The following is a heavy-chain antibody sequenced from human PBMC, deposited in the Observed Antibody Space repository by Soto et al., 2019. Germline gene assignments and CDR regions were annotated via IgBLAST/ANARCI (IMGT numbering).Heavy chain of an antibody. J-gene: IGHJ4*02. CDR2: IIPIFGTA. CDR3: AGDGRGSEGYNPFDY. V-gene: IGHV1-69*12. CDR1: GGTFSSYA. D-gene: IGHD3-16*01. Sequence: QVQLVQSGAEVKKPGSSVKVSCKASGGTFSSYAISWVRQAPGQGLEWMGGIIPIFGTANYAQKFQVRVTITAEESTSAGYMEVSSLRSEDTAVYYCAGDGRGSEGYNPFDYWVQGSLGAVCS.